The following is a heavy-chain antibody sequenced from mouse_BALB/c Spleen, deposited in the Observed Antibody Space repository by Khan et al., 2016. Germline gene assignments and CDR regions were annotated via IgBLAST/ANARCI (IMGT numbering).Heavy chain of an antibody. CDR1: GYTFTSYW. D-gene: IGHD1-1*01. CDR3: ARRGYGTWFAY. J-gene: IGHJ3*01. Sequence: QVQLQQPGTELVIPGAPVKLSCKASGYTFTSYWMNWVKQRPGRGLEWIGRIDPSDSETHYNQKFKDKATLTVDISSSTAYIQLSSLTSEDSAGYYWARRGYGTWFAYWGQGTLVTVSA. V-gene: IGHV1-69*01. CDR2: IDPSDSET.